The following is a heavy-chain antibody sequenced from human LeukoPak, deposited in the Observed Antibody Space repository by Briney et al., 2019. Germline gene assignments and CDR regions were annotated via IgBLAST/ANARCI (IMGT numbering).Heavy chain of an antibody. D-gene: IGHD2-21*02. CDR2: ISHEGGNT. V-gene: IGHV3-30-3*01. CDR3: ARDWDPLPTAIGSAAFDL. J-gene: IGHJ3*01. Sequence: GGSLRLSCAASGFIFSNFAMHWVRQAPGKGLEWLAVISHEGGNTNYADSVKGRFTVSRDNSKNTLFLQMNTLKFEDTSLYYCARDWDPLPTAIGSAAFDLWGQGTLVTVSS. CDR1: GFIFSNFA.